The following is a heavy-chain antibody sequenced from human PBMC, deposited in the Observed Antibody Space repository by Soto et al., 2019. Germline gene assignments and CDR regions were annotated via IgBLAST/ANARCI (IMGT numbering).Heavy chain of an antibody. J-gene: IGHJ4*02. CDR1: GYTFTSYG. Sequence: QVHLVQSGAEVKXPGASVKVSCKASGYTFTSYGITWVRQAPGQGLEWMGWISAHNGNTDYAQKLQGRVIVTRDTSTSTAYMELRSLISDDTAVYYCARGRYGDYWGQGALVTVSS. V-gene: IGHV1-18*01. D-gene: IGHD1-1*01. CDR2: ISAHNGNT. CDR3: ARGRYGDY.